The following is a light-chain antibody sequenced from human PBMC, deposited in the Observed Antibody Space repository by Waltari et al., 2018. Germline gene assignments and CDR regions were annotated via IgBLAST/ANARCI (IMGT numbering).Light chain of an antibody. CDR2: YDA. V-gene: IGLV3-21*04. Sequence: SYVLTQPPSVSVAPGETARISCGGNNIGSISVHWFPQKAGQAPVLVLSYDADRPSGFPERFAGSNSGMTATLTVNWVEVGDEADYYCQVWDTGSGHVIFGVVTKLTV. CDR3: QVWDTGSGHVI. CDR1: NIGSIS. J-gene: IGLJ2*01.